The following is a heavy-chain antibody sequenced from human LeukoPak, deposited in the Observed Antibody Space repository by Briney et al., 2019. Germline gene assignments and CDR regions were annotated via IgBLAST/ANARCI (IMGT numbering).Heavy chain of an antibody. CDR1: GATFSSYA. Sequence: ASVKVCCKASGATFSSYAISWVRQAPGQGLEWMDGIIPIFGTANYAQKFQGRVTITTDESTSTAYMELSSLRSEDTAVYYCARDLGGEKNYFDYWGQETLVTVSS. J-gene: IGHJ4*02. CDR2: IIPIFGTA. D-gene: IGHD2-15*01. V-gene: IGHV1-69*05. CDR3: ARDLGGEKNYFDY.